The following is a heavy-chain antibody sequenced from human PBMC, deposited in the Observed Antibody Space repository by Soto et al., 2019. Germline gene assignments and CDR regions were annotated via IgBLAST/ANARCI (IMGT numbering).Heavy chain of an antibody. Sequence: ASVKVSCKASGGTFSSYAISWVRQAPGQGLEWMGGIIPIFGTANYAQKFQGRVTITADESTSTAYMELSSLRSEDTAVYYCARGAEMATIFDYWGQGTLVTSPQ. CDR3: ARGAEMATIFDY. J-gene: IGHJ4*02. D-gene: IGHD5-12*01. CDR1: GGTFSSYA. CDR2: IIPIFGTA. V-gene: IGHV1-69*13.